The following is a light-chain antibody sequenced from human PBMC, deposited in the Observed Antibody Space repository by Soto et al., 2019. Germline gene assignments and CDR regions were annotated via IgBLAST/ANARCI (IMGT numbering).Light chain of an antibody. J-gene: IGLJ3*02. V-gene: IGLV2-14*01. CDR1: SGDVGHYNY. CDR2: EVS. CDR3: TSYTTSGIWV. Sequence: QSALTQPASVSGSPGQSITISCTGSSGDVGHYNYVSWYQQHPGKAPKLMIYEVSNRPSGVSNRFSGFKSGNTASLIISGLQAEDEADYYCTSYTTSGIWVFGGGTKLTVL.